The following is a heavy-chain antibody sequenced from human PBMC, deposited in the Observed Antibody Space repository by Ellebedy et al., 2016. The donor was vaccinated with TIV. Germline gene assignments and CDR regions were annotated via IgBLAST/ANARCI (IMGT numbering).Heavy chain of an antibody. CDR1: GHRIPSNSGA. CDR3: ARGRMSAFDY. Sequence: SQTLSLTCAVYGHRIPSNSGAWNWIRQSPSRGLEWLGRTYCRSRLYNDYAVSVKSRITVNADTSKNHFSLQLNSVIPEDTDVYFCARGRMSAFDYWGQGTLVTVSS. CDR2: TYCRSRLYN. V-gene: IGHV6-1*01. J-gene: IGHJ4*02. D-gene: IGHD2/OR15-2a*01.